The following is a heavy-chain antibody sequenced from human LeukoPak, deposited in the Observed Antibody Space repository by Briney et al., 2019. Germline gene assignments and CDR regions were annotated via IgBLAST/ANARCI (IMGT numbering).Heavy chain of an antibody. CDR3: ARGRLVHFRYYYYYLDV. CDR2: IHFPLGF. Sequence: PSQTLSLSCSVPHGSVRNDYWTWVRQASGKGPEWLGYIHFPLGFTYSLSLDSRITISLDKTNSQFSLKVRSVTAADTAVYFCARGRLVHFRYYYYYLDVWGRGTTVTASS. D-gene: IGHD3-3*02. V-gene: IGHV4-59*02. J-gene: IGHJ6*03. CDR1: HGSVRNDY.